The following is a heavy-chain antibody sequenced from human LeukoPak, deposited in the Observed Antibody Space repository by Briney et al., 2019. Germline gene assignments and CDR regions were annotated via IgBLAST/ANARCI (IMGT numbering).Heavy chain of an antibody. J-gene: IGHJ4*02. CDR2: IYYSGST. CDR3: ARGDYSSGWYGQKETYYFDY. V-gene: IGHV4-39*07. Sequence: SETLSLTCTVSGGSISSSSYYWGWIRQPPGKGLEWIWSIYYSGSTYYNPSLKSRVTISVDTSKNQFSLKLSSVTAADTAVYYCARGDYSSGWYGQKETYYFDYWGQGTLVTVSS. CDR1: GGSISSSSYY. D-gene: IGHD6-19*01.